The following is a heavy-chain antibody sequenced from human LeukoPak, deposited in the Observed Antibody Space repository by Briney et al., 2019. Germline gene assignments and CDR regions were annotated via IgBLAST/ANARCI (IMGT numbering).Heavy chain of an antibody. V-gene: IGHV3-23*01. CDR1: GFTFSSYA. J-gene: IGHJ4*02. D-gene: IGHD3-10*01. CDR2: ISGSGGGT. Sequence: GGSLRLSCAASGFTFSSYAMSWVRQAPGKGLEWVSAISGSGGGTYYADSVKGRFTISRDNSKTPLYLQMNSLRAEDTAVYYCAKDGSGAFDYWGQGTLVTVSS. CDR3: AKDGSGAFDY.